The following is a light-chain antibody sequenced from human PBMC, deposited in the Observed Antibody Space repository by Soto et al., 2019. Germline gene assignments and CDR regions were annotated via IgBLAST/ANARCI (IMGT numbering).Light chain of an antibody. Sequence: QSVLTQPPSASGTPGQRVTISCSGSTSTIGSNTVNWYQQLPGTAPKLLIYSNNQRPSGVPDRFSGSKSGTSASLAISGLQTEDDADYYYAAWDDSLNGLVFGGGTKLTVL. CDR2: SNN. J-gene: IGLJ2*01. CDR3: AAWDDSLNGLV. CDR1: TSTIGSNT. V-gene: IGLV1-44*01.